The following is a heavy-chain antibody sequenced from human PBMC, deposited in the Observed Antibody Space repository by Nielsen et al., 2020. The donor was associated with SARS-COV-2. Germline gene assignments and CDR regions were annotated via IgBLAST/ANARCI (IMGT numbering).Heavy chain of an antibody. J-gene: IGHJ4*02. D-gene: IGHD3-3*01. Sequence: GGSLRLSCAASGFTFDDYGMSWVRQAPGKGLEWVSGINWNGGSTGYADSVKGRFTISRDNAKNSLYLQMNSLRAEDTAVYYCARPRADFWSGYEYYFDYWGQGTLVTVSS. CDR2: INWNGGST. CDR1: GFTFDDYG. CDR3: ARPRADFWSGYEYYFDY. V-gene: IGHV3-20*04.